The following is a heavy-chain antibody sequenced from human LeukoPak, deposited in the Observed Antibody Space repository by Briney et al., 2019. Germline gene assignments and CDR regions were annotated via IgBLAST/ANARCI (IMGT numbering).Heavy chain of an antibody. D-gene: IGHD6-13*01. V-gene: IGHV1-18*01. CDR3: ARTSVSSSGGLFDY. J-gene: IGHJ4*02. CDR1: GYTFTSYD. Sequence: ASVKVSCKASGYTFTSYDISWVRQAPGQGLEWMGWISAYNGNTNYAQKLQGRVTMTTNTSTSTAYMELRSLRSDDTAVYYCARTSVSSSGGLFDYWGQGTLVTVSS. CDR2: ISAYNGNT.